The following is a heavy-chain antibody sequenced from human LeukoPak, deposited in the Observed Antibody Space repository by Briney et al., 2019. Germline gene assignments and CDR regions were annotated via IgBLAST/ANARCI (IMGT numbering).Heavy chain of an antibody. CDR2: ISSSKSYI. J-gene: IGHJ4*02. V-gene: IGHV3-21*01. D-gene: IGHD3-10*01. CDR3: ARDNDMVRGVPLDY. CDR1: GFTFSSYS. Sequence: PGGSLRLSCAASGFTFSSYSMNWVRQAPGKGLEGVSSISSSKSYIYYADSVKGRFTISRDNAKNSLYLQMNSLRAEDTAVYYCARDNDMVRGVPLDYWGQGNLVTVSS.